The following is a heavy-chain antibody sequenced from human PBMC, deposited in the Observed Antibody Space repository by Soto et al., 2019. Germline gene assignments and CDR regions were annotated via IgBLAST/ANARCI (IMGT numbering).Heavy chain of an antibody. D-gene: IGHD3-3*01. J-gene: IGHJ4*02. Sequence: SEPLSLTCAVSGCSISSSNWWSFVRQPPGKGLEWIGEIYHSGSTNYNPSLKSRVTISVDKSKNQFSLKLSSVTAADTAVYYCARSVPHTYYDFWSGYSAFDYWGQGTLVTVSS. CDR3: ARSVPHTYYDFWSGYSAFDY. CDR2: IYHSGST. CDR1: GCSISSSNW. V-gene: IGHV4-4*02.